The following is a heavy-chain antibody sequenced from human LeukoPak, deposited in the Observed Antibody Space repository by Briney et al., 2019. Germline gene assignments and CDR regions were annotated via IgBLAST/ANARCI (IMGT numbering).Heavy chain of an antibody. CDR3: ARDSVPDY. Sequence: PGGSLRLSCAASGFTFSSYSMNWVRQAPGKGLEWVSYISSSSSTIYYADSVEGRFTISRDNAKNSLYLQMNSLRAEDTAVYYCARDSVPDYWGQGTLVTVSS. CDR2: ISSSSSTI. D-gene: IGHD2-2*01. CDR1: GFTFSSYS. J-gene: IGHJ4*02. V-gene: IGHV3-48*01.